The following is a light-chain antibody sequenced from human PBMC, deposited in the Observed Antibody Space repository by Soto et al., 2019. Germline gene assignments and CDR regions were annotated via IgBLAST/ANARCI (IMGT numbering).Light chain of an antibody. J-gene: IGKJ4*01. CDR2: GAS. CDR1: QSVSSTY. V-gene: IGKV3-20*01. Sequence: EIVLTQSPGTLSLSPGERATLSCRASQSVSSTYLAWYQQKPGQAPRLLIYGASSRAPGIPDRFSGSGSGTDFTLTISRLESEDFAVYYCQQYGSSPPLTFGGGTKVEIK. CDR3: QQYGSSPPLT.